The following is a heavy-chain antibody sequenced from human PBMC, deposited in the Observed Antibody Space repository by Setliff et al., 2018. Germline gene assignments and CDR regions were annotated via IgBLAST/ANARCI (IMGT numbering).Heavy chain of an antibody. Sequence: SETLSLTCAVSGFSISSGYYWGWIRQPPGKGPEWVGSIYESGSTYYNPSLKSRVTISVDTSKNQFSLKLSSVTAADTAVYYCARRNGEKLDPWGQGTLVTVSS. J-gene: IGHJ5*02. V-gene: IGHV4-38-2*01. CDR1: GFSISSGYY. CDR2: IYESGST. CDR3: ARRNGEKLDP.